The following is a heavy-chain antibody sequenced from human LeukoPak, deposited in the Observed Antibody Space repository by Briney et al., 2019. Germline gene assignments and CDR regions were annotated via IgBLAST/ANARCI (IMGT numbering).Heavy chain of an antibody. CDR2: INHSGGT. CDR3: ARSLYYTVGFTSAPDY. J-gene: IGHJ4*02. D-gene: IGHD3-3*01. V-gene: IGHV4-34*01. CDR1: GGSFSGYS. Sequence: PSETLSLTCAVYGGSFSGYSWNWIRQPPGKGLEWIGEINHSGGTNYNPSLKSRVTISIDTSKNQFSLKLSSVTAADTAVYYCARSLYYTVGFTSAPDYWGQGTLVTVSS.